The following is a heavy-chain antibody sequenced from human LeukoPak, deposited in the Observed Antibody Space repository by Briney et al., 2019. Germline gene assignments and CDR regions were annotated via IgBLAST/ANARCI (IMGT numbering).Heavy chain of an antibody. CDR2: ISGSGGST. D-gene: IGHD2/OR15-2a*01. J-gene: IGHJ6*03. CDR3: AKSHLIGYYYYYYMDV. CDR1: GFTFSSYA. Sequence: PGGSLRLSCAASGFTFSSYAMSWVRQAPGKGLEWVSAISGSGGSTYYADSVKGRFTISRDNSKNTLYLQMNSLRAEGTAVYYCAKSHLIGYYYYYYMDVWGKGTTVTVSS. V-gene: IGHV3-23*01.